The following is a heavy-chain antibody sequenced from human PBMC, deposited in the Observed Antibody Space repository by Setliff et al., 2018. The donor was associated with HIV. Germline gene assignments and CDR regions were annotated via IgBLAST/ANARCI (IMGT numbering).Heavy chain of an antibody. D-gene: IGHD3-3*01. CDR3: ARGRTIGVSAVFFDP. J-gene: IGHJ5*02. Sequence: SETLSLTCTVSGGSMSSGSYSWTWLRQPAGKEPELIGHVYVGGTVIYNPSLASRLTISIVPSRNQFSLDLRSVTAADTAKYYCARGRTIGVSAVFFDPWGQGTPVTVSS. V-gene: IGHV4-61*09. CDR1: GGSMSSGSYS. CDR2: VYVGGTV.